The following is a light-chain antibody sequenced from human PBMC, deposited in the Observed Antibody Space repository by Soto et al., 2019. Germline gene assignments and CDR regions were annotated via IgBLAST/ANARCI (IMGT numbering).Light chain of an antibody. CDR1: SSDVGDFDC. CDR2: EVS. Sequence: QSALTQPASVSGSPGQSITISCTGTSSDVGDFDCVSWYQQHPGKAPKLMIYEVSDRPSGVSNRSSGSKSGDTASLTISGLQAEDEADYYCSSYTSSSTLVFGGGTKLTVL. CDR3: SSYTSSSTLV. V-gene: IGLV2-14*01. J-gene: IGLJ2*01.